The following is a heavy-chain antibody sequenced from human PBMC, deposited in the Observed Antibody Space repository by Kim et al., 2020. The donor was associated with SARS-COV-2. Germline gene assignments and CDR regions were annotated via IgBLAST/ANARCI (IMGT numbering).Heavy chain of an antibody. D-gene: IGHD6-19*01. CDR1: GFTFRNYA. J-gene: IGHJ6*02. CDR3: ETDLAQWLASRYFYGMDV. CDR2: ISYDGTNK. V-gene: IGHV3-30-3*01. Sequence: GGSLRLSCAASGFTFRNYALHWVRQAPGKGPEWVSVISYDGTNKYYADSVKGRFTISRDNSMDTLYLHMNSLRIDDTALYYCETDLAQWLASRYFYGMDVWGQGTTVTVSS.